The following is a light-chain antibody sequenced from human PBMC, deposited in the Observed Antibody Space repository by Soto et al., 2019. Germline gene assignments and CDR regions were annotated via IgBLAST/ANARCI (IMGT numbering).Light chain of an antibody. CDR2: GAS. Sequence: EIVMTQSPATLSVSPGERATLSCRASQSVSSNLAWYQQKAGQAPRLLMYGASTRATGIPARFSGSGSGTEFTRTISSLQSEDFAVYHCQQYNNWPLTFGGGTKVEIK. V-gene: IGKV3-15*01. CDR1: QSVSSN. CDR3: QQYNNWPLT. J-gene: IGKJ4*01.